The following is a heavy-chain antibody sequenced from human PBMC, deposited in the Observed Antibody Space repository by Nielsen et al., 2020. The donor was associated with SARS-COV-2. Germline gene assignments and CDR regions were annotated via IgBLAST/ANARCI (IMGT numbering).Heavy chain of an antibody. CDR2: ISDDGTTK. V-gene: IGHV3-30-3*01. CDR3: ARGNGWGSYFDY. J-gene: IGHJ4*02. Sequence: GGSLRLSCVASGFAFSNYAMHWVRQAPGKGLEWVAIISDDGTTKFHADSVKGRFTISRDNSKNTLYLQMNSLRGEDTAVYYCARGNGWGSYFDYWGQGTLVTVSS. D-gene: IGHD7-27*01. CDR1: GFAFSNYA.